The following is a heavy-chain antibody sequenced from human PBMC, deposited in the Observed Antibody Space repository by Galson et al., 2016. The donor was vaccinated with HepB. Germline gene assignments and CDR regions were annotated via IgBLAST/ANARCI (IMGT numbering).Heavy chain of an antibody. CDR1: GFTFSSYG. D-gene: IGHD2-2*01. J-gene: IGHJ3*02. V-gene: IGHV3-33*01. CDR3: ARDSWDIVVVSPAMFTFDI. Sequence: SLRLSCAASGFTFSSYGMHWVRQAPGKGLEWVAVIWYDGSNEHYADSVKGRFTISRDNAKNSLSLQMNSLRVEDTAVYYCARDSWDIVVVSPAMFTFDIWGQGTMVTVSS. CDR2: IWYDGSNE.